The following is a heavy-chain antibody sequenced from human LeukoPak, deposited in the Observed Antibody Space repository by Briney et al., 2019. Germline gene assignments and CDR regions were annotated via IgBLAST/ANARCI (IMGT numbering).Heavy chain of an antibody. CDR1: GYTFTSYD. Sequence: GASVKVSCRASGYTFTSYDINWVRQATGQGLEWMGWMNPNSGNTGYAQKFQGRVTMTRNTSISTAYMELSSLRSEDTAVYCCARFPGLLWFGELLDAFDIWGQGTMVTVSS. CDR3: ARFPGLLWFGELLDAFDI. V-gene: IGHV1-8*01. D-gene: IGHD3-10*01. J-gene: IGHJ3*02. CDR2: MNPNSGNT.